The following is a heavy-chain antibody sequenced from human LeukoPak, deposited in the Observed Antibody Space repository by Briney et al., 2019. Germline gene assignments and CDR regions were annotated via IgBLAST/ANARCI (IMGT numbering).Heavy chain of an antibody. D-gene: IGHD3-22*01. Sequence: SETLSLTCAVYGGSFSGYYWSWLRQPPGKGLEWIGEINHSGSTNYNPSLKSRVTISVDTSKNQFSLKLSSVTAADTAVYYCARTNYYDSSGYYDNPGAFDIWGQGTMVTVSS. J-gene: IGHJ3*02. CDR1: GGSFSGYY. V-gene: IGHV4-34*01. CDR2: INHSGST. CDR3: ARTNYYDSSGYYDNPGAFDI.